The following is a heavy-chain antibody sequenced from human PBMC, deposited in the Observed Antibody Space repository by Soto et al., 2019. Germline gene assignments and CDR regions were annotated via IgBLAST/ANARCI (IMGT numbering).Heavy chain of an antibody. J-gene: IGHJ6*04. CDR3: ARFYYDSSGYLPSPYYYYYGMDV. CDR1: GFTFSSYW. V-gene: IGHV3-7*04. D-gene: IGHD3-22*01. CDR2: IKQDGGEK. Sequence: GGSLRLSCAASGFTFSSYWMSWVRQAPGKGLEWVANIKQDGGEKYYVDSVKGRFTISRDNAKNSLYLQMNSLRAEDTAVYYCARFYYDSSGYLPSPYYYYYGMDVWGKGTTVTVSS.